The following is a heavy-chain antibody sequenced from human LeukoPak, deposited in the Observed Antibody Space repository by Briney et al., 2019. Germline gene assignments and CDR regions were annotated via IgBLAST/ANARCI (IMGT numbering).Heavy chain of an antibody. CDR2: IYYSGST. CDR3: ARHIPDPSRALDY. D-gene: IGHD2-21*01. J-gene: IGHJ4*02. CDR1: GGSISSYY. V-gene: IGHV4-59*08. Sequence: SETLSLTCTVSGGSISSYYWSWIRQPPGKGLEWIGYIYYSGSTNYNPSLKSRVTISVDTSKNQFSLKLSSVTAADTAVYYSARHIPDPSRALDYWGQGTLVTVSS.